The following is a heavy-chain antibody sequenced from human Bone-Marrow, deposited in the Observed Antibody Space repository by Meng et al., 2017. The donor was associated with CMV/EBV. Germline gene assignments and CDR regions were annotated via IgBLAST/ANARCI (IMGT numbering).Heavy chain of an antibody. V-gene: IGHV3-48*01. Sequence: GGSLRLSCAVSGFTFRSYWMHWVRQAPGKGLEWVSYISSSGSTIYYADSVKGRFTISRDNSKNTLYLQMNSLRAEDTAVYYCAIEVELIESRDYWGQGTLVTVSS. CDR1: GFTFRSYW. CDR3: AIEVELIESRDY. CDR2: ISSSGSTI. D-gene: IGHD1-26*01. J-gene: IGHJ4*02.